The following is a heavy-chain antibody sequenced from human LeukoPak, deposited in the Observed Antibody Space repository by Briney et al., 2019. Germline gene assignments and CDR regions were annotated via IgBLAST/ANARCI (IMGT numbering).Heavy chain of an antibody. CDR2: INHRGSS. J-gene: IGHJ4*02. D-gene: IGHD2-15*01. CDR3: ARGSSFDGYCSAGACDAGYYDS. Sequence: SETLSLTCAVYGESFSAYFWNWIRQAPGKPLEYIGEINHRGSSHYNPSLETRVTLSVDTSKNQFSLKLTSVTAADTAVYFCARGSSFDGYCSAGACDAGYYDSWGQGTPVTVSS. V-gene: IGHV4-34*01. CDR1: GESFSAYF.